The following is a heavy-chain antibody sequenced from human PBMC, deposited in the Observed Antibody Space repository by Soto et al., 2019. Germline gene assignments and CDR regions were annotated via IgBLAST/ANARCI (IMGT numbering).Heavy chain of an antibody. J-gene: IGHJ4*02. CDR1: GFTFSDYA. V-gene: IGHV3-48*02. CDR2: ITRSSSDI. Sequence: EVQLVESEGGLVQPGGSLRLSCAASGFTFSDYAMNWVRQAPGKGLEWVSYITRSSSDIYYADSVKGRFTISRDNAKNSLYLQMNSLRDDDTAVYYCARDTDDYWGQGALVTVSS. CDR3: ARDTDDY.